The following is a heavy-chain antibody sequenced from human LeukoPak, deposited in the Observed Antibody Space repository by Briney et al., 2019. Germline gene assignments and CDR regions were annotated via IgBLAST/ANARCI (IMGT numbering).Heavy chain of an antibody. Sequence: PGESLRLSCAASGFTVSSNYMSWVRQAPGKGLEWVSVIYSGGSTYYADSVKGRFTISRDNSKNTLYLQMNSLRAEDTAVYYCARDSSGYSGFDGWGQGTLVTVSS. V-gene: IGHV3-66*01. J-gene: IGHJ4*02. CDR1: GFTVSSNY. D-gene: IGHD3-22*01. CDR2: IYSGGST. CDR3: ARDSSGYSGFDG.